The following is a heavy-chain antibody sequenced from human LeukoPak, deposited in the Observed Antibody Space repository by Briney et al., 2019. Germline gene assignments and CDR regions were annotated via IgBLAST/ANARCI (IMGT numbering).Heavy chain of an antibody. V-gene: IGHV3-21*01. J-gene: IGHJ6*03. Sequence: GGSLRLSCAASGFTFNSYSMNWVRQAPGKGLEWVSSISSGSSYMHYADSVKGRFTISRDNAKNSLYLQMNSLRAEDTAVYYCARGGYGSGWDYMDVWGKGTTVTVSS. CDR2: ISSGSSYM. CDR1: GFTFNSYS. D-gene: IGHD3-10*01. CDR3: ARGGYGSGWDYMDV.